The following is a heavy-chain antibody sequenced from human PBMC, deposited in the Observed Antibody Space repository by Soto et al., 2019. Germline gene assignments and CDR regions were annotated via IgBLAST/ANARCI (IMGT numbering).Heavy chain of an antibody. V-gene: IGHV3-30*03. J-gene: IGHJ5*02. Sequence: QVQLVESGGGVVQPGRSLRLSCAASGFTFSSYGMHWVRQAPGKGLEWVAVISYDGGNKYYADSVKGRFTISRDNSKNRLNLQVNSLRAEDTAVYYCARAQLTGSGFDPWGQGTLVTVSS. CDR2: ISYDGGNK. CDR1: GFTFSSYG. CDR3: ARAQLTGSGFDP. D-gene: IGHD3-10*01.